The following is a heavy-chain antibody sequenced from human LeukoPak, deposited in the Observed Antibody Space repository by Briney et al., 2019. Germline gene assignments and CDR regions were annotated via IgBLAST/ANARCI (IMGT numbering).Heavy chain of an antibody. Sequence: SETLSLTCAVYGGSFSGYYWSWIRQPPGKGLEWIGEINHGGSTNYNPSLKSRVTISVDTSKKQFSLKLTSVTAADTAVYYCARGAHYYASGSLMWYWGQGTLVTVSS. J-gene: IGHJ4*02. CDR3: ARGAHYYASGSLMWY. D-gene: IGHD3-10*01. V-gene: IGHV4-34*01. CDR1: GGSFSGYY. CDR2: INHGGST.